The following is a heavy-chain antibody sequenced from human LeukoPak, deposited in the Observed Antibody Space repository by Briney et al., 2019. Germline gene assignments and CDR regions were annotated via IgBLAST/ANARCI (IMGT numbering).Heavy chain of an antibody. CDR1: GFTFSDYY. V-gene: IGHV3-11*05. D-gene: IGHD5/OR15-5a*01. Sequence: GGSLRLSCAASGFTFSDYYMSWIRQAPGKGLDWISYISSSSSYTNYVDSVKGRFTISRDNAKNSLYLQMNSLRAEDTAVYYCVRAVSVSSYYFDCWGQGTLVTVSS. CDR3: VRAVSVSSYYFDC. CDR2: ISSSSSYT. J-gene: IGHJ4*02.